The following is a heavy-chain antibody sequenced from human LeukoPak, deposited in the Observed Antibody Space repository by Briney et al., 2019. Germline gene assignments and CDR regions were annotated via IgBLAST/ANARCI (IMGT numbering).Heavy chain of an antibody. Sequence: GGSLRLSCAASGFTFSSYSMNWVRQAPGKGLEWVSAISGSGGSTYYADSVKGRFTISRDNSKNTLYLQMNSLRAEDTAVYYCARSSGGYCSGGSCYDYWGQGTLVTVSS. D-gene: IGHD2-15*01. CDR1: GFTFSSYS. J-gene: IGHJ4*02. CDR2: ISGSGGST. V-gene: IGHV3-23*01. CDR3: ARSSGGYCSGGSCYDY.